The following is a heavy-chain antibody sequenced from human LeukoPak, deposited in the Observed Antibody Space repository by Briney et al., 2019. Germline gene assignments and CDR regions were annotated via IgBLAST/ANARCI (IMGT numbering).Heavy chain of an antibody. CDR1: GGSISSGSYY. V-gene: IGHV4-61*02. D-gene: IGHD4-23*01. CDR3: AGYYGGNSGPPFYYYMDV. CDR2: IYTSEST. J-gene: IGHJ6*03. Sequence: SKTLSLTCTVSGGSISSGSYYWSWIRQPAGKGLEWIGRIYTSESTNYNPSLKSRATISLDTSKNQFSLKLRSVTAADTAVYYCAGYYGGNSGPPFYYYMDVWGKGTTVTISS.